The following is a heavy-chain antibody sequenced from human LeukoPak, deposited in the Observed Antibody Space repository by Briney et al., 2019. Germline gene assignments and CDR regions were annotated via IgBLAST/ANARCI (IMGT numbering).Heavy chain of an antibody. V-gene: IGHV3-21*01. CDR2: ISSSSSYI. CDR3: ASEYGQEKYDFGY. CDR1: GFTFSSYS. Sequence: GGSLRLFCAASGFTFSSYSMNGVRQAPGKGLEWVSSISSSSSYIYYADSVKGRFTISRDNAKNSLYLQMNSLRAEDTAVYYCASEYGQEKYDFGYWGQGTLVTVSS. J-gene: IGHJ4*02. D-gene: IGHD2-8*01.